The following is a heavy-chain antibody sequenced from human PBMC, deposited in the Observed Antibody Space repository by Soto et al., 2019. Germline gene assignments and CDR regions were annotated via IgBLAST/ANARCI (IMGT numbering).Heavy chain of an antibody. CDR2: TDTSGST. D-gene: IGHD3-3*01. CDR1: GGCISHYY. CDR3: ARGGQDFWSGPFDY. V-gene: IGHV4-4*07. Sequence: SGTLSRPCTVSGGCISHYYGTRIRQPAGKGLEWIGRTDTSGSTSYNPSLKSRVTMSVDTSKQEFSLKLSSVTAADTALYYCARGGQDFWSGPFDYWGRGALVTVSS. J-gene: IGHJ4*02.